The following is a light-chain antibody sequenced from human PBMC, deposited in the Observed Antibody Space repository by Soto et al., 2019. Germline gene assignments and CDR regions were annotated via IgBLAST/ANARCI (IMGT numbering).Light chain of an antibody. Sequence: DIQMTQSPSSLSASVGDSVTITCRASQDIGDDLGWFQQKPGKAPKRLIYAGSSLQNGVPSRFSGSRSGTDFTLTIRGLQPEDFATYYCLQHTYMWTFGQGTKVDIK. CDR2: AGS. V-gene: IGKV1-17*01. CDR1: QDIGDD. J-gene: IGKJ1*01. CDR3: LQHTYMWT.